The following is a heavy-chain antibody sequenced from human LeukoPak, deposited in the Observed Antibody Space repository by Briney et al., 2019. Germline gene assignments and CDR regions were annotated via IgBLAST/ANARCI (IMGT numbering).Heavy chain of an antibody. Sequence: SQTLSLTCTVSGGSISSGSYYWGWIRQPAGKGLEWIGRIYTSGSTNYNPSLKRRVTISVDTSKNQFSLKLSSVTAADTAVYYCALSHCSGGSCYLSWFDPWGQGTLVTVSS. D-gene: IGHD2-15*01. CDR2: IYTSGST. V-gene: IGHV4-61*02. J-gene: IGHJ5*02. CDR3: ALSHCSGGSCYLSWFDP. CDR1: GGSISSGSYY.